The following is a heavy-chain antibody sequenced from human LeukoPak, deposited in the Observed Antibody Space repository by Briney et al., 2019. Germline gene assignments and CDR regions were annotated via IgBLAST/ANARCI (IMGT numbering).Heavy chain of an antibody. Sequence: GGSLRLSCAASGFTFSSYAMSWVRQAPGKGPVWVARTNRDGSSTAYTDSVKGRFTISKDNAKNTLYLLMNSLRAEDTAVYYCARDSVEWYIFDYWGQGTLVTVSS. CDR3: ARDSVEWYIFDY. V-gene: IGHV3-74*01. J-gene: IGHJ4*02. CDR2: TNRDGSST. CDR1: GFTFSSYA. D-gene: IGHD3-3*01.